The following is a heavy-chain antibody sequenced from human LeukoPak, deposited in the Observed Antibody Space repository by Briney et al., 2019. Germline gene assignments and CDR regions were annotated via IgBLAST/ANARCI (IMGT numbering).Heavy chain of an antibody. CDR3: ARRLLTGYYEF. J-gene: IGHJ4*02. CDR1: GFTFSTYA. D-gene: IGHD3-9*01. Sequence: GGSLRLSCAGSGFTFSTYAMHWVRQAPGKGLEWVSVFYSGDTTYYANSVKGRFTISRDNSKNMLYLQMNSLRTEDTAVYYCARRLLTGYYEFWGQGTLVTVSS. CDR2: FYSGDTT. V-gene: IGHV3-66*01.